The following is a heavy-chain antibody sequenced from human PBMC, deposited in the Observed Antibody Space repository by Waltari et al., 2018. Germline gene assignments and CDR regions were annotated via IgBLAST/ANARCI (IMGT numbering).Heavy chain of an antibody. CDR3: ATYIGASIGTAAFDV. CDR1: GGSITSNRHY. D-gene: IGHD5-12*01. V-gene: IGHV4-39*01. Sequence: QLHLQESGPGLVKPSENLSLTCSVSGGSITSNRHYWGWIRQPPGKGPEWTGTISYSGATYNNPSLKSRVTISVDTSKNQYSLKLTSVTAADTAVYYCATYIGASIGTAAFDVWGQGTMVTVSS. J-gene: IGHJ3*01. CDR2: ISYSGAT.